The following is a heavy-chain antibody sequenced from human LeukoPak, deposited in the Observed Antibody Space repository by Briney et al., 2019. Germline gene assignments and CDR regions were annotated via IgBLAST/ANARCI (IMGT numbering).Heavy chain of an antibody. J-gene: IGHJ4*02. CDR3: ASLGYCSSTSCYTGPLDY. V-gene: IGHV3-30-3*01. CDR2: ISYDGSNK. Sequence: GGSLRLSCAASGFNFSSYAMHWVRQAPGKGLEWVSVISYDGSNKYYADSVKGRFTISRDNSKNTLYLQMNSLRAEDTAVYYCASLGYCSSTSCYTGPLDYWGQGTLVTVSS. CDR1: GFNFSSYA. D-gene: IGHD2-2*02.